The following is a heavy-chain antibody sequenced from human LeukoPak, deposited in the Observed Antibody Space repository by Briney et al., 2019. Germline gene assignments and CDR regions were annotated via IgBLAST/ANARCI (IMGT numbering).Heavy chain of an antibody. CDR2: ISSDGSIR. V-gene: IGHV3-11*01. J-gene: IGHJ4*02. D-gene: IGHD3-22*01. CDR1: GFTFSDYY. CDR3: ARAHIITMIVVVGPYDY. Sequence: GGSLRLSCAASGFTFSDYYMSWIRQVPGKGLEWLSYISSDGSIRYDADSVKGRFTISRDNAKNSLYLQMNSLRAEDTALYYCARAHIITMIVVVGPYDYWGQGTLVTVSS.